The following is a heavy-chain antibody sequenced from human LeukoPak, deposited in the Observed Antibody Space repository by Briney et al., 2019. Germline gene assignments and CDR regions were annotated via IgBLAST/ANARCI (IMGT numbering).Heavy chain of an antibody. J-gene: IGHJ5*02. CDR3: ARDHHPGYHDSLGFNWLDP. Sequence: GGSLRLSCAVSGFTVSSNYMTWVRQAPGKGLEWVSVIYTGGDTYYAGSVKGRFTISRDNSKNTVFLQMSSLRAEDTAVYYCARDHHPGYHDSLGFNWLDPWGQGTLVSVSS. D-gene: IGHD3-22*01. CDR1: GFTVSSNY. CDR2: IYTGGDT. V-gene: IGHV3-66*01.